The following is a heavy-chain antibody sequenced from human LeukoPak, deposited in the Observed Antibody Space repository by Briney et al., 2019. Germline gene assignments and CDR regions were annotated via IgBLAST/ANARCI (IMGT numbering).Heavy chain of an antibody. CDR1: GFTFSNYA. CDR3: AKPTLEWLSKGHYMDV. J-gene: IGHJ6*03. D-gene: IGHD3-3*01. Sequence: GGSLRLSCAASGFTFSNYAMTWVRQAPGKGLEWVSGISGSGGSTYHADSVKGRFTISRDNSNNTLYLQMNSLRAEDTAIYYCAKPTLEWLSKGHYMDVWGKGATVTVSS. V-gene: IGHV3-23*01. CDR2: ISGSGGST.